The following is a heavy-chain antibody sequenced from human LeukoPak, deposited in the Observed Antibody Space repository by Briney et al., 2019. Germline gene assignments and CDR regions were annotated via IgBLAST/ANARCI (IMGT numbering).Heavy chain of an antibody. D-gene: IGHD2-15*01. Sequence: SETLSLTCAVYGGSFSGYYWSWIRQHPGKGLEWIGYIYYSGSTYYNPSLKSRVTISVDTSKNQFSLKLSSVTAADTAVYYCARDNGGSSGHYGMDVWGQGTTVTVSS. CDR2: IYYSGST. V-gene: IGHV4-31*11. CDR1: GGSFSGYY. J-gene: IGHJ6*02. CDR3: ARDNGGSSGHYGMDV.